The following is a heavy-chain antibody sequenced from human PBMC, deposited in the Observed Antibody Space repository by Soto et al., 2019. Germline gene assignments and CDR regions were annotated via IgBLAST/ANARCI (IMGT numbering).Heavy chain of an antibody. CDR2: IYYSGST. CDR3: ANPTLGGGSYSGAFDI. J-gene: IGHJ3*02. CDR1: GGSISSYY. Sequence: SSETLSLTCTVSGGSISSYYWSWIRQPPGKGLEWIGYIYYSGSTNYNPSLKSRVTISVDTSKNQFSLKLSSVTAADTAVYYCANPTLGGGSYSGAFDIWGQGTMVTVSS. V-gene: IGHV4-59*01. D-gene: IGHD1-26*01.